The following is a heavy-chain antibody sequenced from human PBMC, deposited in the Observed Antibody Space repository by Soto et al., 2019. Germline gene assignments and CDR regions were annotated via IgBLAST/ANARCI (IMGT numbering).Heavy chain of an antibody. CDR1: GYTFATYW. V-gene: IGHV5-51*01. CDR2: IYPGDSET. J-gene: IGHJ4*02. CDR3: ARVRPTPTSGGNGDY. D-gene: IGHD1-1*01. Sequence: EVQLVQSGAEVTKTGESLKISCKASGYTFATYWIDWVRQLPGKGLEWIGIIYPGDSETRYNPPFEGQVTMSADRSTNTAYLQWSSVKASDTAIYFCARVRPTPTSGGNGDYWGPGTLVTVSS.